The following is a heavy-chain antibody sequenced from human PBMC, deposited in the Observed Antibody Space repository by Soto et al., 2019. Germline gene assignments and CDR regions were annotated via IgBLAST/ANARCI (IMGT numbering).Heavy chain of an antibody. CDR2: INHSGST. J-gene: IGHJ4*02. D-gene: IGHD3-22*01. Sequence: LTCAVYGGSFSGYYWTWIRQAPGKGLEWIGEINHSGSTNQNTSLKSRLSISVDTSKNQISLKLRSVTAADTAVYYCVRGVSMKVAVKRDEPDKHYFDSWGQGTLVTVSS. CDR1: GGSFSGYY. CDR3: VRGVSMKVAVKRDEPDKHYFDS. V-gene: IGHV4-34*01.